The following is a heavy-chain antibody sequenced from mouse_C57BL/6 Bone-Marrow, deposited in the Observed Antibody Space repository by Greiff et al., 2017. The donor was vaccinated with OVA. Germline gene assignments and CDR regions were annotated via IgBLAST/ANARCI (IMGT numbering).Heavy chain of an antibody. CDR2: IHPNSGST. D-gene: IGHD5-1*01. CDR3: ARRRSNCYFDV. J-gene: IGHJ1*03. Sequence: VQLQQPGAELVKPGASVKLSCKASGYTFTSYWMHWVKPRPGQGLEWIGMIHPNSGSTNYNEKFKSKATLTVDKSSSTAYRQLSSLTSEDSAVSYFARRRSNCYFDVCGTGTTVTVSS. V-gene: IGHV1-64*01. CDR1: GYTFTSYW.